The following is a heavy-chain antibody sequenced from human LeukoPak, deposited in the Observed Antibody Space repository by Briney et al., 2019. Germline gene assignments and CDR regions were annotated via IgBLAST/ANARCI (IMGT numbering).Heavy chain of an antibody. V-gene: IGHV4-59*08. CDR1: GDFINIYY. J-gene: IGHJ4*02. CDR2: IYYSGST. Sequence: SETLSLTCTVSGDFINIYYWTWIRQPPGKGLEWIGYIYYSGSTNYNPSLKSRVTISVDTSKNQFSLKLDSVTAADTAVYYCARQVPYTSRPDYWGQGTLVTVSS. D-gene: IGHD2-2*01. CDR3: ARQVPYTSRPDY.